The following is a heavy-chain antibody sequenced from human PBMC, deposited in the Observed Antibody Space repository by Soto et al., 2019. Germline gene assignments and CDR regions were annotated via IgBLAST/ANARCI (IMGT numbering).Heavy chain of an antibody. J-gene: IGHJ5*02. Sequence: QVQLVQSGAEVKKPGSSVKVSCKASGGTFSNYAISWVRQAPGQGLEWMGGIIPVFGRADYAQKCQGRVTLIADESTSTAYMELSSLTSDDTAVYYCAGEGIGAVERLGWVDPWGQGTLVTVSS. D-gene: IGHD1-1*01. CDR1: GGTFSNYA. V-gene: IGHV1-69*01. CDR2: IIPVFGRA. CDR3: AGEGIGAVERLGWVDP.